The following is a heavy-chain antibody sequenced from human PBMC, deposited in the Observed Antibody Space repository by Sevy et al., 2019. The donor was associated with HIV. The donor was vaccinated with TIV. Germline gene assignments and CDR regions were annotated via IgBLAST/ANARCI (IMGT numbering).Heavy chain of an antibody. CDR1: GGSISSSSYY. D-gene: IGHD3-10*01. Sequence: SETLSLTCTVSGGSISSSSYYWGWIRQPPGKGLEWIGSIYYSGSTYYNPSLKSRVTISVDTSKNQFSLKLSSVTAADTAVYYCARQYYYGSGSYPEYFQHWGQGTLVTVSS. J-gene: IGHJ1*01. CDR2: IYYSGST. CDR3: ARQYYYGSGSYPEYFQH. V-gene: IGHV4-39*01.